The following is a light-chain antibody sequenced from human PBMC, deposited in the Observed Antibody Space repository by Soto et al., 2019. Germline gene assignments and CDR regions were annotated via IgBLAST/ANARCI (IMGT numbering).Light chain of an antibody. CDR3: QQYNNWTLYT. CDR1: QSVSSN. V-gene: IGKV3-15*01. CDR2: GAS. J-gene: IGKJ2*01. Sequence: EIVMTQSPATLSVSPGERATLSCRASQSVSSNLAWYQQKPGQAPRLLIYGASTSATGIPARFSGSGSGTEFTLTISRLQSEDFTVYYCQQYNNWTLYTFGKWTKLEIK.